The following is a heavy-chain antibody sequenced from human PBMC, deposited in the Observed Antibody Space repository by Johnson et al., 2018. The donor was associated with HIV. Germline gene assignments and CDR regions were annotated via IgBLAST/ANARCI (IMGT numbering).Heavy chain of an antibody. CDR1: GFTFSSYG. D-gene: IGHD3-10*01. J-gene: IGHJ3*02. V-gene: IGHV3-30*19. CDR2: ISYDGSNK. CDR3: ARDMGGVVKEARAFDI. Sequence: VQLVESGGGVVQPGRSLRLSCAASGFTFSSYGMHWVRQAPGKGLEWVAVISYDGSNKYYADSVKGRFTISRDNSKNTLYLQMNSLRAEDTAVYYCARDMGGVVKEARAFDIWGQGTMVTVSS.